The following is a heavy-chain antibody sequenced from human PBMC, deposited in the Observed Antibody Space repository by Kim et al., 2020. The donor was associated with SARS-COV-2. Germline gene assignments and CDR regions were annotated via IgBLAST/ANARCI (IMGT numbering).Heavy chain of an antibody. CDR3: VRKQQWMAPDY. CDR1: GYTFTSPG. D-gene: IGHD6-19*01. CDR2: ISANNGDT. V-gene: IGHV1-18*01. Sequence: ASVKVSCKASGYTFTSPGVSWVRQAPGQGLEWMGWISANNGDTHYAQKFQGRVTLTTETSTTTSYMELRSLGSDDTAVYYCVRKQQWMAPDYWGQGTLVTVSS. J-gene: IGHJ4*02.